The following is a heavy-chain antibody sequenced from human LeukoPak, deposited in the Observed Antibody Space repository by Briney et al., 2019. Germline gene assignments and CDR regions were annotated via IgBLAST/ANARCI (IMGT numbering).Heavy chain of an antibody. CDR2: IYYSGST. CDR1: GGSISSSSYY. D-gene: IGHD6-13*01. CDR3: ASSPGIAAANFDY. J-gene: IGHJ4*02. V-gene: IGHV4-39*07. Sequence: PSETLSLTCTVSGGSISSSSYYWGWIRQPPGKGLEWIGSIYYSGSTYYNPSLKSRFTISVDTSKNQFSLKLSSVTAADTAVYYYASSPGIAAANFDYWGQGTLVTVSS.